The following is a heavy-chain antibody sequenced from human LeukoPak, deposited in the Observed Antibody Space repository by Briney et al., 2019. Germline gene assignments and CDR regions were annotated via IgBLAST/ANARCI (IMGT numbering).Heavy chain of an antibody. CDR3: TRDVFNDYGVVPPFL. CDR1: GGSITSGKHY. J-gene: IGHJ4*02. CDR2: VAYTGST. Sequence: PSETLSLTCTVSGGSITSGKHYCSWIRHPPGKGLEWFGYVAYTGSTNYNPSLSSRVTMSVDTPKIQFSLKLSSVTAADTAVYYCTRDVFNDYGVVPPFLWGQGTLVTVSS. D-gene: IGHD4-17*01. V-gene: IGHV4-30-4*01.